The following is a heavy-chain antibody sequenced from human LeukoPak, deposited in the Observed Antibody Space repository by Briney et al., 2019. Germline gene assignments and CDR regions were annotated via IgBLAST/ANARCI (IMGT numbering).Heavy chain of an antibody. J-gene: IGHJ4*02. D-gene: IGHD2-21*02. CDR2: ISYDGSNK. V-gene: IGHV3-30*18. Sequence: PGRSLRLSCAASGFTFSSYGMHWVRQAPGKGLEWVAVISYDGSNKYYADSVKGRFTISRDNSKNTLYLQMNSLRAEDTAVYYCAKDGTNCGGDCYWFDYWGQGTLVTVSS. CDR3: AKDGTNCGGDCYWFDY. CDR1: GFTFSSYG.